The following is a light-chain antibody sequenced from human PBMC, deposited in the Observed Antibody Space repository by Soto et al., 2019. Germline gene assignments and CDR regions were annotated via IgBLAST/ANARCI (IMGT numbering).Light chain of an antibody. CDR1: QSVSSIY. CDR2: GAS. V-gene: IGKV3-20*01. Sequence: EIVLTQYPGTLSLSPGDRATLSCRASQSVSSIYLAWYQQKPGQAPRLLIYGASSRPTGIPDRFSGSGSGTDFTLTISRLEPEDFAVYYCQYYGTTVTFGGGTKVDI. CDR3: QYYGTTVT. J-gene: IGKJ4*01.